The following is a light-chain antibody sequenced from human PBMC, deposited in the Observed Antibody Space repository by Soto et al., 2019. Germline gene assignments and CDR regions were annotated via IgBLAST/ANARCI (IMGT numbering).Light chain of an antibody. V-gene: IGLV2-11*01. CDR3: CSYAGSYTLGV. J-gene: IGLJ1*01. Sequence: QSALTQPRSVSGSPGQSVTISCTGTSSDVGGYNYVSWYQQHPGKAPKLMIYDVSKRPSGVPDRLSGSKSGNTASLTISGLQAEEEDDYYCCSYAGSYTLGVFGTGTKVTVL. CDR1: SSDVGGYNY. CDR2: DVS.